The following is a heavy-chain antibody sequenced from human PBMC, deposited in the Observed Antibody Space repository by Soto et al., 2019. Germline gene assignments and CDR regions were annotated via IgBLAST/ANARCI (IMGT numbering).Heavy chain of an antibody. D-gene: IGHD6-13*01. J-gene: IGHJ2*01. CDR3: ARAYFSRWKSWHFDR. CDR1: GFTFSSYE. CDR2: ISSSGSTI. V-gene: IGHV3-48*03. Sequence: PGGSLRLACAASGFTFSSYEMNWVRQAPGKGLEWVSYISSSGSTIYYADSVKGRFTISRDNAKNSLYLQMNSLRAEDTAVYYCARAYFSRWKSWHFDRWGRGTLVTGSS.